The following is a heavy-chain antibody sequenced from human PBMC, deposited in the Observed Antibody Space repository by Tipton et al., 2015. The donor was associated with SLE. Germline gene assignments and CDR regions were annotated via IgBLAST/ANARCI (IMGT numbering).Heavy chain of an antibody. CDR1: GFTFSTYA. V-gene: IGHV3-23*01. J-gene: IGHJ3*02. Sequence: GSLRLSCAGSGFTFSTYAMNWVRQAPGKGLEWVSSISASGSNTYYIDSVKGRFTISRDNAKNTVYLQMNSLTVEDTTLYYCARGILGDPVAFDMWGQGTMAIVSS. CDR3: ARGILGDPVAFDM. CDR2: ISASGSNT. D-gene: IGHD1-26*01.